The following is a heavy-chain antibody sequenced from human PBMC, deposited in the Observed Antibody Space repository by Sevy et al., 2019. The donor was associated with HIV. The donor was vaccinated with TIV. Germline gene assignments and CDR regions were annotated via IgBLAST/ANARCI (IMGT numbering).Heavy chain of an antibody. Sequence: GESLKISCKGSGYSFTSYRIGWVRQMPGKGLEWMGIIYPGDSDTSYSPSFQGQITISADKYISTAHLQWSSLKASDTAMYYCARLRIQLWSPPDYWGQGTLVTVSS. V-gene: IGHV5-51*01. D-gene: IGHD5-18*01. CDR3: ARLRIQLWSPPDY. CDR2: IYPGDSDT. J-gene: IGHJ4*02. CDR1: GYSFTSYR.